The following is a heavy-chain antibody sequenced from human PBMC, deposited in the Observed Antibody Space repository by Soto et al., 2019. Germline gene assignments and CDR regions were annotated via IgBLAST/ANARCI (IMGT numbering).Heavy chain of an antibody. CDR2: TSGKDGST. V-gene: IGHV3-23*01. J-gene: IGHJ4*02. CDR3: AKERSSGYYFFDN. CDR1: GFTFSNYA. Sequence: EVQLLESGGGLVQPGGSLRLSCAASGFTFSNYAMNWVRRAPGGGLEWVSTTSGKDGSTHYADSVKGRFTISRDVSKNTLYLQMNSLRAEDTAIYYCAKERSSGYYFFDNWGQGTLVTVSS. D-gene: IGHD5-12*01.